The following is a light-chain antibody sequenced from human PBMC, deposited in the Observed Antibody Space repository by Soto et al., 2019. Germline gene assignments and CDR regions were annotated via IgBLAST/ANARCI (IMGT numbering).Light chain of an antibody. J-gene: IGKJ2*01. CDR2: DAS. Sequence: EIVLTQSPATLSLSPGERATLSCRASQSVSSYLAWYQQKPGQAPRLLIYDASNRATVIPARFSRSGSGTDFTLTISSLEPEDFAAYYCQQRSNWPPIYTFGQGTKLEIK. V-gene: IGKV3-11*01. CDR3: QQRSNWPPIYT. CDR1: QSVSSY.